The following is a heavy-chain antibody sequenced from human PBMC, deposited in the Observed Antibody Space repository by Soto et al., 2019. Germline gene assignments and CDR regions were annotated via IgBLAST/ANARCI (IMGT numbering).Heavy chain of an antibody. CDR3: AKGGFWVHYGLDV. D-gene: IGHD3-16*01. CDR1: GSTFGSYA. J-gene: IGHJ6*02. V-gene: IGHV3-23*01. Sequence: EMQLLESGGGIEQPGGSLRLSCEASGSTFGSYALNWVRQAPGKGLEWVSAISRDGGTTFYADSVKGRFTISRDNSRNMVFLQMDSLRVEDTAVYYCAKGGFWVHYGLDVWGQGTTVTVSS. CDR2: ISRDGGTT.